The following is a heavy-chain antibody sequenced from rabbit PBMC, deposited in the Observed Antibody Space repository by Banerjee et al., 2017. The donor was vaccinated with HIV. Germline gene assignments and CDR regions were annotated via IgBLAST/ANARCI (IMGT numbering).Heavy chain of an antibody. Sequence: QSLEESGGDLVKPGASLTLTCKASGFSFSSGYDMCWVRQAPGKGLEWIRAIYAGEASTDYASWVNGRFTISSDNAQNTVDLQMNSLTAADTATYFCTRESGTGYGADRLDLWGPGTLVTVS. D-gene: IGHD3-1*01. J-gene: IGHJ3*01. V-gene: IGHV1S40*01. CDR2: IYAGEAST. CDR1: GFSFSSGYD. CDR3: TRESGTGYGADRLDL.